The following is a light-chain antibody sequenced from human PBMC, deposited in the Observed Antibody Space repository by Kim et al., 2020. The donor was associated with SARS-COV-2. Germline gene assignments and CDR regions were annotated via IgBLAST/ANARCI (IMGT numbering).Light chain of an antibody. V-gene: IGKV3-11*01. CDR2: DAS. CDR1: QSVSSY. Sequence: SLSPGESAPLSCRASQSVSSYLAWYQQKPGQAPRLLIYDASNRATGIPARFSGSGSGTDFTLTISSLEPEDFAVYYCQQRSNWPLTFGGGTKVEI. J-gene: IGKJ4*01. CDR3: QQRSNWPLT.